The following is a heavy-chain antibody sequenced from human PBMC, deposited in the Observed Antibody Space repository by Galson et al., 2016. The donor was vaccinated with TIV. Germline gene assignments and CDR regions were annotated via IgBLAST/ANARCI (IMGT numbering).Heavy chain of an antibody. V-gene: IGHV1-2*02. D-gene: IGHD4-17*01. Sequence: SGKVSCKASGYPFIDYYLHWVRKTPGQGLEWMGWINPNSGDTNYSQKFQGRVTMTRDTSINTAYMELSNLKSDDTAVDYCARDPSPVTTSHFDIWGQGTIVTVSS. CDR2: INPNSGDT. CDR1: GYPFIDYY. CDR3: ARDPSPVTTSHFDI. J-gene: IGHJ3*02.